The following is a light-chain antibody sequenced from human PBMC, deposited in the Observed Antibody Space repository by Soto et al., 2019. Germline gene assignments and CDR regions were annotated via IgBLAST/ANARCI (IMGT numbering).Light chain of an antibody. V-gene: IGKV1-13*02. CDR1: QDIRGA. J-gene: IGKJ5*01. CDR3: QQFNSYPII. CDR2: DVS. Sequence: AIQLTQSPSSLSASVGDRVTITCRASQDIRGALAWYQQKPGKAPKILIYDVSSLQSGVPSRFSGSSSGTDFTLTISGLQPEHFATYYCQQFNSYPIIFGQGTRLDIK.